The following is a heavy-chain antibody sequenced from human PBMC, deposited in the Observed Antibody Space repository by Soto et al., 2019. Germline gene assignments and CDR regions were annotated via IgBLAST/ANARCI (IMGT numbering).Heavy chain of an antibody. J-gene: IGHJ4*02. Sequence: QLQLQESGPGLVKPSETLSLSCTVSGGSISSGDYYWAWIRQPPGKGLEWIGSIYYTGKTYYRPSLESRVTISIDTSKNQFSLDLRSVTAADTAVYYCATSGSFQARYFFDYWGQGTLVTVSS. CDR2: IYYTGKT. D-gene: IGHD1-26*01. CDR3: ATSGSFQARYFFDY. CDR1: GGSISSGDYY. V-gene: IGHV4-39*01.